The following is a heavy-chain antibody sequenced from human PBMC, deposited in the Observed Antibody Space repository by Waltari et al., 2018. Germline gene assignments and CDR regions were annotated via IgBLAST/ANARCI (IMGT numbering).Heavy chain of an antibody. D-gene: IGHD3-10*01. CDR1: GYSISSGYY. V-gene: IGHV4-38-2*01. CDR3: ASGGYYGSGSYYPLGY. Sequence: QVQLQESGPGLVKPSETLSLTCAVSGYSISSGYYWGWIRQPPGKGLEWIGSIYHSGSPYYNPSLKRRVTISVDTSKTQSSLKLSSVTAADTAVYYCASGGYYGSGSYYPLGYWGQGTLVTVSS. J-gene: IGHJ4*02. CDR2: IYHSGSP.